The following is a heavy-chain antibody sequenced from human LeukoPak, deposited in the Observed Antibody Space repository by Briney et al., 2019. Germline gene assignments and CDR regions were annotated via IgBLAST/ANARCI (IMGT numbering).Heavy chain of an antibody. CDR3: AKGGVSVAAEDWFDP. CDR2: INPSGGST. D-gene: IGHD6-13*01. V-gene: IGHV1-46*01. Sequence: ASVKVSCKASGYTFTSYYMHWVRQAPGQGLEWMGIINPSGGSTSYAQKFQGRVTMTRDTSTSTVYMELSSLRAEDTAVYYCAKGGVSVAAEDWFDPWGQGTLVTVSS. J-gene: IGHJ5*02. CDR1: GYTFTSYY.